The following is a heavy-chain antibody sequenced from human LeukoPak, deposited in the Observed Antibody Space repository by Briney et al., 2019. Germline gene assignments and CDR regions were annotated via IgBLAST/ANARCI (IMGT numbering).Heavy chain of an antibody. J-gene: IGHJ4*02. D-gene: IGHD2-2*01. V-gene: IGHV4-59*11. CDR2: IYYTGPT. CDR3: ARFSWGCSTASCYLTN. Sequence: SETLSLTCTVGGGSLSGHYWGWIRQPPGKGLELVGHIYYTGPTFYNPSLNSRVTITLDTSRNQFSLRLTSVIAADTAVYYCARFSWGCSTASCYLTNWGQGALVTVSS. CDR1: GGSLSGHY.